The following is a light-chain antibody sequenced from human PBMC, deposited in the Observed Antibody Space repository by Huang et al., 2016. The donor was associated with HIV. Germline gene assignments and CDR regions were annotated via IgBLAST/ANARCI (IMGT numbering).Light chain of an antibody. CDR3: QESYSAFIS. J-gene: IGKJ5*01. V-gene: IGKV1-39*01. Sequence: IQMTQSPVSLSASIGGRVVMTCRASQGIGTYLNWYHQKPGKAPKLLISGASTLYNGVPSRFRGGGSGTDFTLTINGLQFEDFGSYYCQESYSAFISFGQGTRLEI. CDR1: QGIGTY. CDR2: GAS.